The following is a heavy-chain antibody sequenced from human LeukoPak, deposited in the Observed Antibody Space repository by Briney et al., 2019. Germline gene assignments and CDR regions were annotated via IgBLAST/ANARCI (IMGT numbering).Heavy chain of an antibody. CDR2: INSDGSST. D-gene: IGHD6-13*01. CDR3: ARAGSSTSYYFDS. J-gene: IGHJ4*02. V-gene: IGHV3-74*01. CDR1: GFTFSAPW. Sequence: PGGSLRLSCAGSGFTFSAPWMHWVRQAPGKGLVWVSRINSDGSSTSYADYVKGRFTISRDNAKNTLCLQMNSLRAEDTAVYYCARAGSSTSYYFDSWGQGTLVTVSS.